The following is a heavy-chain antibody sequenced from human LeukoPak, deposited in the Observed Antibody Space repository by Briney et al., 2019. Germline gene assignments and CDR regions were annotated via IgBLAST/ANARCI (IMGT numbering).Heavy chain of an antibody. D-gene: IGHD3-10*01. CDR1: GITLSNYG. Sequence: GGSLRLSCAVSGITLSNYGMSWVRQAPGKGLEWVAGLSGSGGGTNYADSVQGRFTISRDNPKDTLYLQMNSLRAEDTAVYFCAKRGVVIRVFLVGFHKEAYYFDSWGQGALVTVSS. CDR2: LSGSGGGT. CDR3: AKRGVVIRVFLVGFHKEAYYFDS. V-gene: IGHV3-23*01. J-gene: IGHJ4*02.